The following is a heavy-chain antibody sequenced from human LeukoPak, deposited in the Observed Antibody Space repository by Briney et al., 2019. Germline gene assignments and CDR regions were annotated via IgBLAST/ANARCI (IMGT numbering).Heavy chain of an antibody. V-gene: IGHV4-34*01. Sequence: PSETLSLTCAVYGGSFSGYCWSWIRQPPGKGLEWIGEINHSGSTNYNPSLKSRVTISVDTSKNQFSLKLSSVTAADTAVYYCARGSIWFGESNWFDPWGQGTLVTVSS. D-gene: IGHD3-10*01. CDR1: GGSFSGYC. CDR3: ARGSIWFGESNWFDP. CDR2: INHSGST. J-gene: IGHJ5*02.